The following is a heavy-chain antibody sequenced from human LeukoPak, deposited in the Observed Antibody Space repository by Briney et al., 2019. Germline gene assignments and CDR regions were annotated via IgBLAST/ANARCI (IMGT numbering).Heavy chain of an antibody. CDR2: ISSSSSTI. J-gene: IGHJ4*02. Sequence: GGSLRLSCAASGFTFSSYSMNWVRQAPGKGLEWVSYISSSSSTIYYADSVKGRFTISRDNAKNSLYLQMNSLRAEDTAVYYCARGKGDAHYWGQGTLVTVSS. D-gene: IGHD2-21*02. CDR3: ARGKGDAHY. V-gene: IGHV3-48*01. CDR1: GFTFSSYS.